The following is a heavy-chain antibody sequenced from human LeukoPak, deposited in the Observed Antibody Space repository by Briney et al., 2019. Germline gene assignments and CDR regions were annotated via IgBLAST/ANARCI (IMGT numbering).Heavy chain of an antibody. Sequence: SETLSLTCTVSGGSISSYYWSWIRQPPGKGLEWIGYMYYSGSTNYNPSLKSRVTISVDTSKNQFSLKLSSVTAADTAVYYCARDCPLVAAAGGYYYYYMDVWGKGTTVTISS. V-gene: IGHV4-59*12. J-gene: IGHJ6*03. D-gene: IGHD6-13*01. CDR3: ARDCPLVAAAGGYYYYYMDV. CDR2: MYYSGST. CDR1: GGSISSYY.